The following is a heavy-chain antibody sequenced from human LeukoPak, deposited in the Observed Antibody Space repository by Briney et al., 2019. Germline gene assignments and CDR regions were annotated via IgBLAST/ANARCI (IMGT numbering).Heavy chain of an antibody. CDR1: GFSYRISA. J-gene: IGHJ6*03. CDR2: INDSGGST. V-gene: IGHV3-23*01. Sequence: GGSLRLSCAESGFSYRISAMSWVRQAPGGGLDWLGSINDSGGSTFPAPSVKGRLTIPRDKNKHTVYLQMDNRRVEDTAVYYCATVGPSPIAPITVHGLAIYHFNYYMDVWGKGTTVIVSS. D-gene: IGHD3-3*01. CDR3: ATVGPSPIAPITVHGLAIYHFNYYMDV.